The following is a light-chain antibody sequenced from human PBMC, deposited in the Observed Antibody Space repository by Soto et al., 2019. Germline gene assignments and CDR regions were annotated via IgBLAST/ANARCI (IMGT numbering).Light chain of an antibody. J-gene: IGKJ1*01. CDR3: QQYNNYTRT. CDR1: ESISGW. Sequence: DIEMTQSPSTLSASIGDGVTITCRASESISGWLAWYRQQPGKAPKILIYDASNLESGVPSRFSGSGAGTEFTLAISSLQPDDFATDYCQQYNNYTRTFGQGTKVDIK. CDR2: DAS. V-gene: IGKV1-5*01.